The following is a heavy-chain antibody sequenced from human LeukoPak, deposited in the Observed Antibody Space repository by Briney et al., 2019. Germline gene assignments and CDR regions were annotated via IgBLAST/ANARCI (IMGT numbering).Heavy chain of an antibody. CDR2: IKQDGSEK. CDR3: ARDRGGYSI. D-gene: IGHD5-18*01. J-gene: IGHJ4*02. V-gene: IGHV3-7*01. Sequence: PGGSLRLSCAASGFTFSNAWMSWVRQAPGKGLEWVANIKQDGSEKYYVDSVKGRFTISRDNAKNSLYLQMNSLRAEDTAVYYCARDRGGYSIWGQGTLVTVSS. CDR1: GFTFSNAW.